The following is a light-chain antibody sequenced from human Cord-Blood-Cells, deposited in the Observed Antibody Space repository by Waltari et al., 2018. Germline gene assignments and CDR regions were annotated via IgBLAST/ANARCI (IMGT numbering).Light chain of an antibody. CDR1: SSDVGGYNY. CDR2: EVS. CDR3: SSYAGSNNLV. V-gene: IGLV2-8*01. J-gene: IGLJ3*02. Sequence: QSALTQPPSASGSPGQSVTIPCTGTSSDVGGYNYVSWYQQHPRKAPKLMIYEVSTRPSGVPDRFSGSKSGNTASLTVSGLQAEDEADYYCSSYAGSNNLVFGGGTKLTVL.